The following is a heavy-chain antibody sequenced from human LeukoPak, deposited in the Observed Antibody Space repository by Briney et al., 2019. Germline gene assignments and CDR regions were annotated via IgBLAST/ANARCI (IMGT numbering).Heavy chain of an antibody. J-gene: IGHJ4*02. CDR3: AKPPTNYGDYRYYFDY. CDR2: ISGSGGST. Sequence: GGSLRLSCAASGFTFSSYAMSWVRQAPGKGLEWVSAISGSGGSTYYADSVKGRFTISRDNSKNTLYLQMNSLRAEDTAVYYCAKPPTNYGDYRYYFDYWGQGTLVTVSS. CDR1: GFTFSSYA. V-gene: IGHV3-23*01. D-gene: IGHD4-17*01.